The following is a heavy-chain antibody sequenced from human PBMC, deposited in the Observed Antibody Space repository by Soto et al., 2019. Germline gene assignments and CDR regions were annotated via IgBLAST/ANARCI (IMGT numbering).Heavy chain of an antibody. CDR3: AKATYDSSGYLFY. J-gene: IGHJ4*02. CDR1: GFTFSSYW. V-gene: IGHV3-7*01. D-gene: IGHD3-22*01. Sequence: GGSLRLSCAASGFTFSSYWMSWVRQAPGKGLEWVANIKQDGSEKYYVDSVKGRFTISRDNAKNSLYLQMNSLSADDAAVYYCAKATYDSSGYLFYWGQGTLGTVS. CDR2: IKQDGSEK.